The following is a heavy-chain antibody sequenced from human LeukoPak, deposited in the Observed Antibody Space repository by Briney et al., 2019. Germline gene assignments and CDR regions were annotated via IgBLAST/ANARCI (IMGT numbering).Heavy chain of an antibody. V-gene: IGHV3-48*04. D-gene: IGHD3-3*01. CDR3: GRDRTQKGGVLEGFAW. CDR1: GFIFSDYG. J-gene: IGHJ4*02. Sequence: AGSLRLTCTASGFIFSDYGMNWVRQAPGKGLEWISYISGDGTITIYADSAKGRFTISRDNANNSLFLQMNSLRAGDTADYYCGRDRTQKGGVLEGFAWWGQGSLVIVSS. CDR2: ISGDGTIT.